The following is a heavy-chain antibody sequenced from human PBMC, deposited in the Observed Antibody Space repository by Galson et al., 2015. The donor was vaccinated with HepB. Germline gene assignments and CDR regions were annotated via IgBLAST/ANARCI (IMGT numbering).Heavy chain of an antibody. D-gene: IGHD3-16*01. CDR1: GYTFNNYA. V-gene: IGHV1-69*04. J-gene: IGHJ4*02. CDR3: TRDRYAEAAYPT. CDR2: ITPLFPIS. Sequence: SVKVSCKASGYTFNNYAVNWVRQVPGQGLEWMGRITPLFPISHSAQKFQDRLTITLDKSTSTAYMELSRLRFEDTAVYFCTRDRYAEAAYPTWGQGTLVTVSS.